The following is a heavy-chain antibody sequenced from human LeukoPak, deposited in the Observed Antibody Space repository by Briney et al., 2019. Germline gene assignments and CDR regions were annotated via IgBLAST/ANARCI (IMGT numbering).Heavy chain of an antibody. Sequence: GGSLRLSCAASGFTFSSDWMNWVRQAPGKGLVWVSRINGDGSTTSYADSVKGRFTISRDNAKNTLYLQMNSLRVEDTAVYYCARGAAPQGYWGQGTLVTASS. J-gene: IGHJ4*02. D-gene: IGHD2-15*01. CDR3: ARGAAPQGY. V-gene: IGHV3-74*03. CDR2: INGDGSTT. CDR1: GFTFSSDW.